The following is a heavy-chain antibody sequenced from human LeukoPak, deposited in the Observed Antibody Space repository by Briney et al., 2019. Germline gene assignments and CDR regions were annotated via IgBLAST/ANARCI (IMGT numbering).Heavy chain of an antibody. CDR2: VSASGGDT. D-gene: IGHD6-6*01. Sequence: GGTLRLSCAASGCTFSGFARSWIRQAPGKGLEWVSAVSASGGDTYYAYSVKGRFTISRDNSKNTLYLQMTSLRAEDTAVYYCATAIIEARYFDYWGQGTVVTVSS. CDR3: ATAIIEARYFDY. J-gene: IGHJ4*02. CDR1: GCTFSGFA. V-gene: IGHV3-23*01.